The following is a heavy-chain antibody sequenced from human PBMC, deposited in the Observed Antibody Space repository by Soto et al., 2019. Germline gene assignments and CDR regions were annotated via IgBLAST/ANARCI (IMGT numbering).Heavy chain of an antibody. Sequence: QVQLQQWGAGLLKPSETLSLTCAVYGGSFSNYYWSWIRQPPGKGLEWIGEINHSGSTNYNPSLKSRVTISVDPSKNQCSLKVNSVTAADTAVYYCARGSGGRYGPLDYWGQGTLVTVSS. J-gene: IGHJ4*02. V-gene: IGHV4-34*01. CDR1: GGSFSNYY. CDR3: ARGSGGRYGPLDY. D-gene: IGHD5-18*01. CDR2: INHSGST.